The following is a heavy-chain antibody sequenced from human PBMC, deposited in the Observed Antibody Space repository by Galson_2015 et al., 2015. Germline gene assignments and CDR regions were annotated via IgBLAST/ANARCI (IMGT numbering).Heavy chain of an antibody. J-gene: IGHJ6*03. Sequence: SLRLSCAASGFTFGDYAMSWVRQAPGKGLEWVGFIRSKAYGGTTEYAASVKGRFTISRDDSKSIAYLQMNSLRAEDTAVYYCARDFTHYMDVWGKGTTVTVSS. CDR3: ARDFTHYMDV. CDR2: IRSKAYGGTT. CDR1: GFTFGDYA. V-gene: IGHV3-49*04.